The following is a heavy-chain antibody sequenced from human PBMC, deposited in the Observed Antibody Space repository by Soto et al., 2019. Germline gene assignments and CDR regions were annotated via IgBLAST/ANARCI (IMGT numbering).Heavy chain of an antibody. J-gene: IGHJ6*03. CDR2: IYYSGST. V-gene: IGHV4-39*01. CDR3: ARVSIVVVPAAIHYNYMDV. Sequence: QLQLQESGPGLVKPSETLSLTCTVSGGSISSSSYYWGWIRQPPGKGLVWIGSIYYSGSTYYNPSLTSRVTISVDTSKNQFSLKLSYVTAADTAVYYCARVSIVVVPAAIHYNYMDVWGKGTTVTVSS. CDR1: GGSISSSSYY. D-gene: IGHD2-2*02.